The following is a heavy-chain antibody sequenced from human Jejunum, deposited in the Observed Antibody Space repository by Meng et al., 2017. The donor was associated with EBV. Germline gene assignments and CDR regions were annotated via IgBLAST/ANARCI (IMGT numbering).Heavy chain of an antibody. Sequence: LQESGPGLVKPSETLSLTCTVSGGSISSSSYYWGWIRQPPGKGLEWIGTYYNSGSTYYNPSLKSRVTISVDTSKNQFSLKLISVTAADTAAYYCARQGPSGRTFDYWGQGTLVTVSS. J-gene: IGHJ4*02. V-gene: IGHV4-39*01. CDR1: GGSISSSSYY. D-gene: IGHD1-26*01. CDR2: YYNSGST. CDR3: ARQGPSGRTFDY.